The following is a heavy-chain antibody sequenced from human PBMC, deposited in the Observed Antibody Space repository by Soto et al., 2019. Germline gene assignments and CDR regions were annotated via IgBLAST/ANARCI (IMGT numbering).Heavy chain of an antibody. CDR3: AKTRQAAVGNDFFDL. Sequence: GGSLRLSCAGSGFTFSNIAMGWVRLAPGKSPEWVSSVSGGGSASSSADSVRGRFSVSRDNSKNTLYLQMNTLRVEDTAVYYCAKTRQAAVGNDFFDLRGQGTQVTVSS. CDR1: GFTFSNIA. V-gene: IGHV3-23*01. D-gene: IGHD6-19*01. J-gene: IGHJ4*02. CDR2: VSGGGSAS.